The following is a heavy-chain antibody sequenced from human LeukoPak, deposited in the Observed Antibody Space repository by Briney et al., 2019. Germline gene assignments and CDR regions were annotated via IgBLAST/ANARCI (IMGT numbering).Heavy chain of an antibody. CDR3: ARDPRTFYYDISGPNGDY. Sequence: GGSLRLSCAASGFTFSSYNMNWVRQAPGKGLEWVANINQDGSEKYFVDSVRGRFTISRDNAKNSLYLQMNSLRAEDTAVYYCARDPRTFYYDISGPNGDYWGQGTLVTVSS. D-gene: IGHD3-22*01. CDR1: GFTFSSYN. V-gene: IGHV3-7*01. J-gene: IGHJ4*02. CDR2: INQDGSEK.